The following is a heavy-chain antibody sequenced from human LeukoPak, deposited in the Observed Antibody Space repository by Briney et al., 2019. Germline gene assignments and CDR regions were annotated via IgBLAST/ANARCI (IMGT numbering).Heavy chain of an antibody. CDR3: EKEYYYGSGSQEYYFDY. CDR2: ISYDGSHK. D-gene: IGHD3-10*01. V-gene: IGHV3-30*18. CDR1: GFTFNTYG. Sequence: GGSLRLSCAASGFTFNTYGLHWVRQAPGKGLEGMAVISYDGSHKYYADCVKGGFTISRDKYKNALYLQMNSLRAEDMAEYHCEKEYYYGSGSQEYYFDYWGQGTLVTVSS. J-gene: IGHJ4*02.